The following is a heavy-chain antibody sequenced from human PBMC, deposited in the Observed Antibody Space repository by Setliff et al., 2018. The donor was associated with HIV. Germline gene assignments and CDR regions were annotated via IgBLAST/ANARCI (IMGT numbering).Heavy chain of an antibody. CDR2: ISWNSGSI. D-gene: IGHD5-18*01. Sequence: PGGSLRLSCAASGFTFSSYWMHWVRQAPGMGLEWVSGISWNSGSIVYADSVKGRFTISRDNAKNSLYLQMNSLRAEDTALYYCAKKARRGYSYDDAFDIWGQGTLVTVSS. CDR1: GFTFSSYW. J-gene: IGHJ3*02. V-gene: IGHV3-9*01. CDR3: AKKARRGYSYDDAFDI.